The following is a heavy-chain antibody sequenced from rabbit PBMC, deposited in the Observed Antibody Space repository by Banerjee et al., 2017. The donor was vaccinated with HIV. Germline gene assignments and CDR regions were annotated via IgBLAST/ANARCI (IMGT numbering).Heavy chain of an antibody. D-gene: IGHD8-1*01. CDR3: ARECHYGGGGFDAFDP. J-gene: IGHJ2*01. CDR2: IYAGSSGGT. V-gene: IGHV1S45*01. CDR1: GFSFSSVYW. Sequence: QEQLEESGGDLVKPEGSLTLTCTASGFSFSSVYWICWVRQAPGKGLEWIACIYAGSSGGTDYASWAKGRFTISKTSSTTVTLQMTSLTAADTATYFCARECHYGGGGFDAFDPWGQGTLVTVS.